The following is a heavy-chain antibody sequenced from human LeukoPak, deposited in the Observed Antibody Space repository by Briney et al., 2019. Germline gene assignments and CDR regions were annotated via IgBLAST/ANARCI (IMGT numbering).Heavy chain of an antibody. J-gene: IGHJ4*02. Sequence: PGGSLRLSCAASGFTFSSYSMNWVRQAPGKGLEWVSSIISSSTYKTYADSVKGRFTISRDNAKNSLYLQINSLRAEDTTVYYCARAQATKDHDYWGQGTLVPVSS. CDR2: IISSSTYK. V-gene: IGHV3-21*01. CDR1: GFTFSSYS. CDR3: ARAQATKDHDY.